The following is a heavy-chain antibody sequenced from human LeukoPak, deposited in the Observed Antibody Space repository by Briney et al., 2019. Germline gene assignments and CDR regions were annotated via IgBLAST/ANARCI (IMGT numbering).Heavy chain of an antibody. J-gene: IGHJ6*02. CDR2: IYYSGST. D-gene: IGHD6-19*01. CDR1: GGPISSSSYY. Sequence: SETLSLTCTVSGGPISSSSYYWGWIRQPPGKGLEWIGSIYYSGSTYYNPSLKSRVTISVDTSKNQFSLKLSSVTAADTAVYYCARGRMIGGWYAYYYYGMDVWGQGTTITVSS. V-gene: IGHV4-39*07. CDR3: ARGRMIGGWYAYYYYGMDV.